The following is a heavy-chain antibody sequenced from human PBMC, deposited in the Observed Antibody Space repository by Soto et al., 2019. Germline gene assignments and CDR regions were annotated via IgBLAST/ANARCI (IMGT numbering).Heavy chain of an antibody. Sequence: SETLSLTCTVSGASISSGDSFWSWIRQPPGKGLEWIAYIYSSGSTYYNPSLKRRVAISIDTSKNQFSLNLSSLTAADTAVYYCAPLNLSIDPRAQGTLVTVSS. V-gene: IGHV4-30-4*01. CDR3: APLNLSIDP. CDR2: IYSSGST. CDR1: GASISSGDSF. J-gene: IGHJ5*02.